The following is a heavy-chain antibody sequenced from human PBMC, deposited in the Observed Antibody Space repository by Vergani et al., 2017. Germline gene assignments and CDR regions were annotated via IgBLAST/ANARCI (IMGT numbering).Heavy chain of an antibody. Sequence: DVHLAESGGGFFQPGGSLRLSCSASGFSFNSYWMHWFRQVPGKELLLVSRIKSDGSITAYADSVKGRFTISRDNAQNTLYLQMNSLRVEDTGVYYCARARCIETCYMSNWLDSWGQGTLVTVSS. D-gene: IGHD3-9*01. CDR1: GFSFNSYW. V-gene: IGHV3-74*03. J-gene: IGHJ5*01. CDR2: IKSDGSIT. CDR3: ARARCIETCYMSNWLDS.